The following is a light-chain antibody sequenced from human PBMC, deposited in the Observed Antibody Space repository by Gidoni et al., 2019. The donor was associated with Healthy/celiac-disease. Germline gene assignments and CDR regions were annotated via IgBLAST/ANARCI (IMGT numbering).Light chain of an antibody. V-gene: IGLV2-23*01. Sequence: QSALTQPASVSCSPGQSITISCTGTSSDVGSYNLVSWYQQHPGKAPKLMIYEGSKRPSGVSNRFSGSKSGNKASLTISGLQAEDEADYYCCSYAGSSTWVFGGGTKLTVI. CDR3: CSYAGSSTWV. J-gene: IGLJ2*01. CDR2: EGS. CDR1: SSDVGSYNL.